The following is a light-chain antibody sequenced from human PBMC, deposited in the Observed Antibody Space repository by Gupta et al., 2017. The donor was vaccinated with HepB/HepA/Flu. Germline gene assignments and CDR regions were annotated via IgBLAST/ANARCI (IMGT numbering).Light chain of an antibody. V-gene: IGKV6D-21*02. CDR3: HPGRIVPLM. J-gene: IGKJ4*02. Sequence: VLTPSPDFQSVTTLEKVTLTCRASQSIGTCLHWYHQNPAPSPKLLSKYASQSISGGPSRFGGSGVGTDCTLTSNSLEDEDAAAEEGHPGRIVPLMFGGGNKVEI. CDR2: YAS. CDR1: QSIGTC.